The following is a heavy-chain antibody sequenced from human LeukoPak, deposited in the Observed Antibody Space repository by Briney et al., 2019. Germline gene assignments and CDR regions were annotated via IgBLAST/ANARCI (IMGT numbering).Heavy chain of an antibody. CDR2: IKSKIDGGTT. V-gene: IGHV3-15*01. Sequence: GGSLRLSCAVSGFTFSHAWMSWVRQAPGKGLEWVGRIKSKIDGGTTDYAAPVKGRFTISRDHSKNTLYLQMNSLKSEDTAVYYCTTIRGFCSGRSCLGYWGQGTLVTVSS. D-gene: IGHD2-15*01. CDR1: GFTFSHAW. CDR3: TTIRGFCSGRSCLGY. J-gene: IGHJ4*02.